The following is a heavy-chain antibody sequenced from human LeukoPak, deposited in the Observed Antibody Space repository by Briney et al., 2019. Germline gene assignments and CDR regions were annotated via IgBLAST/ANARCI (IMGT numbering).Heavy chain of an antibody. CDR3: ARACTIFITQWCFSDF. Sequence: ASVKVSCKASGYSFTTYVITWVRQAPGQGPEWLGWINPQNGNTNFAQRFQGRVTMTTDTSTNTAYMGLRSLTSDDTAVYYCARACTIFITQWCFSDFWGQGTLVTVSS. J-gene: IGHJ4*02. V-gene: IGHV1-18*04. CDR2: INPQNGNT. CDR1: GYSFTTYV. D-gene: IGHD2-8*01.